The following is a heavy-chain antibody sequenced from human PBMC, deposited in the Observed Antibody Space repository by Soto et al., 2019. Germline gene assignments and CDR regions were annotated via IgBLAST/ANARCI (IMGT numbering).Heavy chain of an antibody. J-gene: IGHJ5*02. CDR1: GLSLSNGKLG. Sequence: QVTLRESGPVLVKPTETLTLTCTVSGLSLSNGKLGVSWIRQPPGTALEWLAHIFSSDDKSYSTSLRSRLTIYKDPSRSQVVLTLTNLDPMDSATYYCALIQGCSRTDCYLASFDPWGQGTLVTDSS. D-gene: IGHD2-2*01. CDR3: ALIQGCSRTDCYLASFDP. CDR2: IFSSDDK. V-gene: IGHV2-26*01.